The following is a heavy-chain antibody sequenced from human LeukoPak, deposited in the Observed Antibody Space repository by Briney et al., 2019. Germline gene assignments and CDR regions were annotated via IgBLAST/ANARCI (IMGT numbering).Heavy chain of an antibody. CDR3: ASKFPYCSGGSCAL. CDR1: GLTFSSHW. CDR2: ISPDGDRE. D-gene: IGHD2-15*01. V-gene: IGHV3-7*01. Sequence: GGSLRLSCAASGLTFSSHWMSWVRQAPGQGLEWVANISPDGDRENYVDSVKGRFSISRDNAKNSLFLQMHSLRAEDTAVYYCASKFPYCSGGSCALGGPGALVTVSS. J-gene: IGHJ4*02.